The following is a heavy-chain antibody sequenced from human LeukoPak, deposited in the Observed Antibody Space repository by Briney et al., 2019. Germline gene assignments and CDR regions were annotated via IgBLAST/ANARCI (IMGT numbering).Heavy chain of an antibody. V-gene: IGHV4-4*07. CDR3: ARGHASTIFGVVEFDP. CDR2: IYTSGST. J-gene: IGHJ5*02. Sequence: SETLSLTCTVSGGSISSYYWSWIRQPAGKGLEWIGRIYTSGSTNYNPSLKSRVTMSVDTSKNQFSLKLSSVTAADTAVYYCARGHASTIFGVVEFDPWGQGTLVTVSS. CDR1: GGSISSYY. D-gene: IGHD3-3*01.